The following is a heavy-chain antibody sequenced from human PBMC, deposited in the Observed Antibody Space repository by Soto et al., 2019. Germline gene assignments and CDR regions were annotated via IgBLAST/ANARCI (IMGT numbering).Heavy chain of an antibody. V-gene: IGHV4-61*01. CDR3: ARGLVFGVAIPLFEY. CDR2: MYYSGTT. CDR1: GVSFSSRSYY. D-gene: IGHD3-3*01. Sequence: PXETLSLTCTVSGVSFSSRSYYWSWIRQPPGKGLEWIGHMYYSGTTNYQPSLKSRVTISADTSQNQFSLKLSSVSAADTAVYYCARGLVFGVAIPLFEYWGQGTLVTVSS. J-gene: IGHJ4*02.